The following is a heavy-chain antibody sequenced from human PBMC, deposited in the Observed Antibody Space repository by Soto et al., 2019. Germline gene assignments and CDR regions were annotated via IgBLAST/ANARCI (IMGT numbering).Heavy chain of an antibody. Sequence: VGSLRLSCTASGFTFSSYAMSWVRQAPGKGLEWVSGISGSGISTYYADSVEGRFTISRENSRNTVYLQMKSLRAEDTAVYYCAKDANEIKQATLESWGQGTLVTVSS. CDR1: GFTFSSYA. CDR2: ISGSGIST. V-gene: IGHV3-23*01. CDR3: AKDANEIKQATLES. J-gene: IGHJ5*02.